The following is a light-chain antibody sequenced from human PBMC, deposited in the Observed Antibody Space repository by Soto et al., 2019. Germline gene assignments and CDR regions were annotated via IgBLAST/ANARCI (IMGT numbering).Light chain of an antibody. CDR1: QSVSSN. CDR2: SAS. Sequence: EIVMTQSPATLSVSPGERATLSCRASQSVSSNLAWYQQKPGQAPRLLIYSASARATGIPARFSGSGSGTEFTLTYSSLQSEDFAVYYCQQYNNWPPWTFGQGTKVEIK. CDR3: QQYNNWPPWT. V-gene: IGKV3-15*01. J-gene: IGKJ1*01.